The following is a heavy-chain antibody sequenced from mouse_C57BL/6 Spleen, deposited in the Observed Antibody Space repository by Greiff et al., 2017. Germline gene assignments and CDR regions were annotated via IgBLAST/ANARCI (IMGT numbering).Heavy chain of an antibody. CDR2: INPGSGGT. CDR3: ARGYYGSSSDY. V-gene: IGHV1-54*01. J-gene: IGHJ2*01. D-gene: IGHD1-1*01. CDR1: GYAFTNYL. Sequence: QVQLKESGAELVRPGTSVKVSCKASGYAFTNYLIEWVKQRPGQGLEWIGVINPGSGGTNYNEKFKGKATLTADKSSSTAYMQLSSLTSEDSAVYVCARGYYGSSSDYWGQGTTHTVSS.